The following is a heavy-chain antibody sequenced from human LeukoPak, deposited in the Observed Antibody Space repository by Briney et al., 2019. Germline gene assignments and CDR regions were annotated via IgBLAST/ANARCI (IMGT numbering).Heavy chain of an antibody. J-gene: IGHJ4*02. CDR1: GFTFDDYA. V-gene: IGHV3-43*02. Sequence: PGGSLRLSCAASGFTFDDYALHWVRQAPGKGLEWVSLISGDGGSTYYADSVKGRFTISRDNTKNSLYLQMNSLRTEDTALYYCATSDFAARFVSCGERTPFSVSS. D-gene: IGHD2/OR15-2a*01. CDR2: ISGDGGST. CDR3: ATSDFAARFVS.